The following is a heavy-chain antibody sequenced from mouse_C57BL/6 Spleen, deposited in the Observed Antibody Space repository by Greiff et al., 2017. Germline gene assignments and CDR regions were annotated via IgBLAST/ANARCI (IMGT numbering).Heavy chain of an antibody. D-gene: IGHD1-1*02. CDR3: ARVYYAYFDY. V-gene: IGHV5-17*01. CDR1: GFTFSDYG. CDR2: ISSGSSTI. Sequence: EVQLQESGGGLVKPGGSLKLSCAASGFTFSDYGMHWVRQAPEKGLEWVAYISSGSSTIYYADTVKGRFTISRDNAKNTLFLQMTSLRSEDTAMYYCARVYYAYFDYWGQGTTLTVSS. J-gene: IGHJ2*01.